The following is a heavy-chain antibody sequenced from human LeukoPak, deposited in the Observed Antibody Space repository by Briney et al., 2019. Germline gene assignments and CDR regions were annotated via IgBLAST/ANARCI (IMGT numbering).Heavy chain of an antibody. D-gene: IGHD1-26*01. J-gene: IGHJ4*02. V-gene: IGHV4-39*07. Sequence: SETLSLTCTVSGGSISSGGYYWSWIRQPPGKGLEWIGEINHSGSTNYNPSLKSRVTISVDTSKNQFSLKLSSVTAADTAVYYCASVSLGSYSKDYWGQGTLVTVSS. CDR3: ASVSLGSYSKDY. CDR2: INHSGST. CDR1: GGSISSGGYY.